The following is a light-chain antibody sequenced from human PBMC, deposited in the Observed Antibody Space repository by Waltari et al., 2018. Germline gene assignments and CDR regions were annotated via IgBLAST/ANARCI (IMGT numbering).Light chain of an antibody. CDR2: DVS. Sequence: QSALTQPASVSGSPGQSITISCTGTSRDVGDYDWVSWYQQHPGKAPKVVIFDVSYRPSGVSIRFSGSKSGNTAFLTISGLQAEDEADYYCTSYTSRHSLVFGTGTKVTVL. V-gene: IGLV2-14*03. CDR3: TSYTSRHSLV. J-gene: IGLJ1*01. CDR1: SRDVGDYDW.